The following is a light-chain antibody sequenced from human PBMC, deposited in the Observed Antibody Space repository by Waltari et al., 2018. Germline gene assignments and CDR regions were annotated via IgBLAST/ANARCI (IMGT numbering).Light chain of an antibody. CDR1: ALPNQY. Sequence: SYQLTQPPSVSVSQGQTATITCSGDALPNQYAYWYPWKPGQAPVVVVYKDTERPSGIPERFSGSTSGKTITLTVSGVQAEDEADYYCQSSDSSSTYVVFGGGTRLTVL. V-gene: IGLV3-25*03. CDR2: KDT. CDR3: QSSDSSSTYVV. J-gene: IGLJ2*01.